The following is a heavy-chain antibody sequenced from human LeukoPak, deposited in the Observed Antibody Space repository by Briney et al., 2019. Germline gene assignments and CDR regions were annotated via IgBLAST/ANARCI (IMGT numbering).Heavy chain of an antibody. CDR3: AKEAALRD. CDR1: GFTFSSYE. D-gene: IGHD4-17*01. V-gene: IGHV3-48*03. Sequence: GGSLRLSCAASGFTFSSYEMNWVRQAPGKGLEWISYISNSGSTIYYEDSVRGRFTISRENAKNSLYLQMNSLRAEDTAVYYCAKEAALRDWGQGTLVTVSS. CDR2: ISNSGSTI. J-gene: IGHJ4*02.